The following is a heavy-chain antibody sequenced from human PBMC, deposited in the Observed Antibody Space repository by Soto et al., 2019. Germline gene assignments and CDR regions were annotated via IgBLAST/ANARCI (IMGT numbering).Heavy chain of an antibody. V-gene: IGHV4-34*01. Sequence: SETLSLTCAVYGGSFSGYYWSWIRQPPGKGLEWIGEINHSGSTNYNPSLKSRVTISVDTSKNQFSLKLSSVTAADTAVYYCARGVSSYNYWGQGTLVTVSS. CDR2: INHSGST. J-gene: IGHJ4*02. CDR3: ARGVSSYNY. CDR1: GGSFSGYY. D-gene: IGHD2-2*02.